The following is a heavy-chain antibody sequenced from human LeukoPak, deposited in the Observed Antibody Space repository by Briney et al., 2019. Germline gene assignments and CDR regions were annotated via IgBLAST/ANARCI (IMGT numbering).Heavy chain of an antibody. CDR2: IYYSGST. CDR3: ARNGGEEVVPAAIDFDY. CDR1: GVSISSYY. D-gene: IGHD2-2*01. V-gene: IGHV4-59*01. Sequence: SETLSLTCTVSGVSISSYYWSWIRQPPGKGLEWIGYIYYSGSTNYNPSLKSRVTISVDTSKNQFSLKLSSVTAADTAVYYCARNGGEEVVPAAIDFDYWGQGTLVTVSS. J-gene: IGHJ4*02.